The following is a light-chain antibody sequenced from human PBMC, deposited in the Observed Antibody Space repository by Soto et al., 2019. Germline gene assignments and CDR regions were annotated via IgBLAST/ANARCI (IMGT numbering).Light chain of an antibody. V-gene: IGKV3-20*01. Sequence: EIVLTQSPGTLSLSPGERATLSCRASQSVSSSYLAWYQQKPGQAPRLLIYGASSRATGIPERFSGSGSGTDLPLTISRLEPEDFAVYYCQQYGSSSTFGGGTKVEIK. CDR1: QSVSSSY. CDR2: GAS. CDR3: QQYGSSST. J-gene: IGKJ4*01.